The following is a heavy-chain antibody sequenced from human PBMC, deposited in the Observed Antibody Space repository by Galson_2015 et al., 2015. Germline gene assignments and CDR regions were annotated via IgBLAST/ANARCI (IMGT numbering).Heavy chain of an antibody. CDR1: GGTFSSYA. CDR2: IIPIFGTA. CDR3: ARVKAVGYYFDY. J-gene: IGHJ4*02. Sequence: SCQASGGTFSSYALSWVRQAPGHGLEWMGGIIPIFGTANYAQKFQGRVTITADESTSTAYMELSSLRSEDTAVYYCARVKAVGYYFDYWGQGTLVTVSS. V-gene: IGHV1-69*01. D-gene: IGHD2-15*01.